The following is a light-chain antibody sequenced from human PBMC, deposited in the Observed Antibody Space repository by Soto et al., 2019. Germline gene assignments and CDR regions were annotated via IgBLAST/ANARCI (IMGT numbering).Light chain of an antibody. J-gene: IGKJ3*01. V-gene: IGKV1-33*01. CDR3: QKHDGVPL. Sequence: DIQLTQSPSSLSASVGDRVTITCQASQDISNHLNWYQQKPGKAPNLLIYDASDLETGVPSRFSGGGSGTFFIFTINSLQPEDIPTYYCQKHDGVPLFGPGTKVEI. CDR2: DAS. CDR1: QDISNH.